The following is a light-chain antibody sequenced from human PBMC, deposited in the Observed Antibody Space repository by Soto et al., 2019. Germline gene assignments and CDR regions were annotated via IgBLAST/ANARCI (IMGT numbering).Light chain of an antibody. CDR1: QGVSSN. CDR3: QQYDNRPPFT. V-gene: IGKV3-15*01. CDR2: GAS. J-gene: IGKJ3*01. Sequence: EIAMTQSPATLSVSPGERATLSCRASQGVSSNLAWYQQKPGLAPRLLIYGASTRATGIPARFSGSGSGTEFTLTISGLQSEDFAVYYCQQYDNRPPFTFGPGTRVDIK.